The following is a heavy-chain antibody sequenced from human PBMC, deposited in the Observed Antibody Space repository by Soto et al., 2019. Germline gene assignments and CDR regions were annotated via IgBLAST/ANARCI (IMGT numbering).Heavy chain of an antibody. V-gene: IGHV3-23*01. CDR2: ISGSGATP. Sequence: EVQLLESGGGLLQPGGSLRLSCSASGFTFNNYAMAWVRQAPGEGLEWVSGISGSGATPYYADSVKGRFTISRDNSKNTLFLQMNSLSAEDTAVYFCAKAGYCTGVSCYFHYFDSWGQGTLVTVSS. J-gene: IGHJ4*02. CDR3: AKAGYCTGVSCYFHYFDS. D-gene: IGHD2-15*01. CDR1: GFTFNNYA.